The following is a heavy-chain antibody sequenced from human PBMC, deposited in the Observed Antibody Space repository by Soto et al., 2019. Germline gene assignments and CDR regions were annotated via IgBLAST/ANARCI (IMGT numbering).Heavy chain of an antibody. J-gene: IGHJ5*02. CDR1: GYSISSGYY. D-gene: IGHD3-10*01. CDR2: IYHSGST. CDR3: ARDCPLGSGSYSTNWFDP. Sequence: SETLSLTCAVSGYSISSGYYWGWIRQPPGKGLEWIGSIYHSGSTYYNPSLKSRVTISVDTSKNQFSLRLSSVTAADTAVYYCARDCPLGSGSYSTNWFDPWGQGTLVTVSS. V-gene: IGHV4-38-2*02.